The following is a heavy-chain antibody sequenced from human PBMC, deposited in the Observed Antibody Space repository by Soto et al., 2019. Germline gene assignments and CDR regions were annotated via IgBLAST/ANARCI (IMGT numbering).Heavy chain of an antibody. J-gene: IGHJ5*02. V-gene: IGHV2-5*02. CDR2: IYWDDDK. Sequence: QITLKESGPTLVKPTQTLTLTCTFSGFSLSTSGVGVGWIRQPPGKALEWLALIYWDDDKRYSPSLKSRLTITKDTSKNQVVLTMTNMDPVDTATYYCAHANWAPVTTPRFRLDPGGQGTLVTVAS. D-gene: IGHD4-17*01. CDR3: AHANWAPVTTPRFRLDP. CDR1: GFSLSTSGVG.